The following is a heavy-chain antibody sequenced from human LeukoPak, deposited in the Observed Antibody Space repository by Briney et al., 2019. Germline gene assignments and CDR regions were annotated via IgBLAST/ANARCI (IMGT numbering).Heavy chain of an antibody. CDR2: CYYRGSN. V-gene: IGHV4-39*01. CDR3: AMALTTVVTIPL. D-gene: IGHD4-23*01. Sequence: LSPACTLSAPSIVSSTYYCGWIRQPRGKGLEWSGNCYYRGSNDYKPSLKGRVTISVDTSKNQLSLQLSSVTGADTAVYYFAMALTTVVTIPLWGQGTLVTVSS. CDR1: APSIVSSTYY. J-gene: IGHJ4*02.